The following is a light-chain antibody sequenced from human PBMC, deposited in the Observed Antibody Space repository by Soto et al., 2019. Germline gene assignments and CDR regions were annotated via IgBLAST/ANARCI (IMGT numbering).Light chain of an antibody. CDR1: NSNIGAGYD. CDR2: GNS. J-gene: IGLJ1*01. CDR3: QSYDSSLSGSD. V-gene: IGLV1-40*01. Sequence: QSVLTQPPSVSGAPGQRVTISCTGSNSNIGAGYDVHWYHQLPVTAPKLLIYGNSNRPSGVPDRFSGSKSVTSASLAITGLQAEDEADYYCQSYDSSLSGSDFATGTKVTV.